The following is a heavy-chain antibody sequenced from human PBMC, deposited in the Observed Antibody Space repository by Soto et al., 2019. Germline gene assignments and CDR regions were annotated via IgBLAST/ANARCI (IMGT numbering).Heavy chain of an antibody. CDR1: GFTFSSYG. CDR3: AKDTDYGDYGLDY. J-gene: IGHJ4*02. Sequence: GGSLRLSCAASGFTFSSYGMHWVRQAPGKGLEWVAVISYDGSNKYYADSVKGRFTISRDNSKNTLYLQMNSLRAEDTAVYYCAKDTDYGDYGLDYWGQGTLVTVSS. CDR2: ISYDGSNK. V-gene: IGHV3-30*18. D-gene: IGHD4-17*01.